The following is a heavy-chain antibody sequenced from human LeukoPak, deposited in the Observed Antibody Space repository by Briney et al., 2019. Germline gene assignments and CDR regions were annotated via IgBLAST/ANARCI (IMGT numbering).Heavy chain of an antibody. J-gene: IGHJ4*02. V-gene: IGHV4-39*01. CDR3: ARRGYSYGYRFDY. D-gene: IGHD5-18*01. Sequence: SETLSLTCTVSGGSISSSSYYWGWICQPPGKGLEWIGSIYYSGSTYYNPSLKSRVTISVDTSKNQFSLKLSSVTAADTAVYYCARRGYSYGYRFDYWGQGTLGTVSS. CDR2: IYYSGST. CDR1: GGSISSSSYY.